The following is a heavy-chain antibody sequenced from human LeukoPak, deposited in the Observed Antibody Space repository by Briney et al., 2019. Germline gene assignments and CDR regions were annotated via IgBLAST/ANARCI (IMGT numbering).Heavy chain of an antibody. D-gene: IGHD5-24*01. CDR1: GGSFSRYY. Sequence: SETLSLTCAVYGGSFSRYYWSWIRQSPGKGLEWIAEIDHRGDTNYNPSVKSRVTISVDTSKNQFSLKVRSLSAADTAVYYCARGATISEAGYFDFWGQGTLVTVSS. CDR2: IDHRGDT. CDR3: ARGATISEAGYFDF. J-gene: IGHJ4*03. V-gene: IGHV4-34*01.